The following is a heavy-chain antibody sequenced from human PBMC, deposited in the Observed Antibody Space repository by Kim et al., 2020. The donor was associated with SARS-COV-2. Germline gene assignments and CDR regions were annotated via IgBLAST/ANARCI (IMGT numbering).Heavy chain of an antibody. Sequence: KGRFTISRDNSKNTLYLQMNSLRAEDTAVYYCAKELVGATRYYYYYGMDVWGQGTTVTVSS. D-gene: IGHD1-26*01. J-gene: IGHJ6*02. CDR3: AKELVGATRYYYYYGMDV. V-gene: IGHV3-30*02.